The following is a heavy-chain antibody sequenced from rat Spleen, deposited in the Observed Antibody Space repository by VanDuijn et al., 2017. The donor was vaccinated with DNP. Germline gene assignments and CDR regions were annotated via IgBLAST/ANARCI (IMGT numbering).Heavy chain of an antibody. D-gene: IGHD1-1*01. CDR2: IHTGNGGT. CDR3: ARGGDGIWFAY. Sequence: QVQLQQSGAELAKPGSSLKISCKASVNAFITNYFGWIKQTTGQGLDYLGYIHTGNGGTAYNEKFNGKATLTLDKSSSTAFMQLTSLTPDDSAVYYCARGGDGIWFAYWGQGTLVTVSS. J-gene: IGHJ3*01. V-gene: IGHV1-43*01. CDR1: VNAFITNY.